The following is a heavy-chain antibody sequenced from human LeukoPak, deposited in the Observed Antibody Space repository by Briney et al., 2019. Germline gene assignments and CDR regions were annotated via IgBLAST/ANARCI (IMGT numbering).Heavy chain of an antibody. D-gene: IGHD6-13*01. CDR3: ARQYSSSWIDY. CDR1: GGSISSYY. CDR2: IYYSGST. Sequence: SETLSLTCTVAGGSISSYYWSWIRQPPGKGLEWIGYIYYSGSTNYNPSLKSRVTISVDTSKNQFSLKLSSVTAADTAVYYCARQYSSSWIDYWGQGTLVTVSS. V-gene: IGHV4-59*08. J-gene: IGHJ4*01.